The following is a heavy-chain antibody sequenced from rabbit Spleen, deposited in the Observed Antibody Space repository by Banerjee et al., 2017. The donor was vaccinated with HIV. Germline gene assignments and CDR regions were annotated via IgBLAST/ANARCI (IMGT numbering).Heavy chain of an antibody. CDR3: ARDTGSSFSSYGMDL. CDR1: GFSFSNNYW. CDR2: IDPVFGVT. V-gene: IGHV1S45*01. J-gene: IGHJ6*01. D-gene: IGHD8-1*01. Sequence: EESGGGLVQPEGSLTLTCTASGFSFSNNYWICWVRQAPGKGLEWIGCIDPVFGVTFYASWAKGRFTCSKASSTTVTLQMTSLTVADTAIYFCARDTGSSFSSYGMDLWGQGTLVTVS.